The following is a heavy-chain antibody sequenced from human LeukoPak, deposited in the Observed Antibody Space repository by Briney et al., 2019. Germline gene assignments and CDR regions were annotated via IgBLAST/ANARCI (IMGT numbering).Heavy chain of an antibody. V-gene: IGHV4-38-2*02. D-gene: IGHD6-13*01. Sequence: SETLSLTCTVSGYSISSGYYWGWIRQPPGKALEWIGSVYHSGSTYYNPPLKSRVTISVDTSKNQFSLKLSSVTAADMAVYFCAIAMAAAGTYGYWGQGTLVTVSS. CDR1: GYSISSGYY. CDR2: VYHSGST. J-gene: IGHJ4*02. CDR3: AIAMAAAGTYGY.